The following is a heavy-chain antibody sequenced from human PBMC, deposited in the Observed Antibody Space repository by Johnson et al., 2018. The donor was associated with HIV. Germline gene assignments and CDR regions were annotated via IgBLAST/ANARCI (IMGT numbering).Heavy chain of an antibody. Sequence: QVQLVESGGGVVQPGRSLRLSCAASGFTFSSYGMHWVRQAPAKGLEWVAVISYDGSNKYYADSVKGRFTISRADAKNSLYLQMNSLRDDDTALYYCVKDIRNRSSSPRGAFDIWGQETMVTVSS. CDR1: GFTFSSYG. D-gene: IGHD6-13*01. CDR2: ISYDGSNK. V-gene: IGHV3-30*18. J-gene: IGHJ3*02. CDR3: VKDIRNRSSSPRGAFDI.